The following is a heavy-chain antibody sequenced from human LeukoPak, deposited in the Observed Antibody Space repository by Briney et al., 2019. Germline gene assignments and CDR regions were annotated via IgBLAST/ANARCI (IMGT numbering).Heavy chain of an antibody. CDR1: GYTFTGYY. Sequence: ASVTVSCKASGYTFTGYYMHWVRQAPGQGLEWMGWINPNSGGTNYAQKFQGRVTMTRDTSISTAYMELSRLRSDDTAVYYCAPVLRYFDWLSFDPWGQGTLVTVSS. J-gene: IGHJ5*02. CDR2: INPNSGGT. V-gene: IGHV1-2*02. CDR3: APVLRYFDWLSFDP. D-gene: IGHD3-9*01.